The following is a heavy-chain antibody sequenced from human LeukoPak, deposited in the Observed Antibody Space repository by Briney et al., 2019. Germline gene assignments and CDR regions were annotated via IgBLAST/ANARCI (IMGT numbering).Heavy chain of an antibody. CDR3: ARHYGGWRTFDY. D-gene: IGHD6-19*01. J-gene: IGHJ4*02. V-gene: IGHV4-39*01. CDR2: IYYSGST. Sequence: SETLSLTCTVSGGSISSSSYYWGWIRQPPGKGLEWVGCIYYSGSTYYTPSLKSPVTRSVDTSKNQFSLKLSSVTAADTAVYYCARHYGGWRTFDYWGQGTLVTVSS. CDR1: GGSISSSSYY.